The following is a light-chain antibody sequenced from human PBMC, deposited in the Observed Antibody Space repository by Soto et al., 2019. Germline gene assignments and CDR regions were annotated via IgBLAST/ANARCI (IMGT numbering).Light chain of an antibody. Sequence: QSALTQLPSASASLGASVKLTCTLSSGHSRYAIAWHQQQPEKGPRYLMKVTSDGSHIKGDGIPDRFSGSSSGAERYLTISSLQSEDEADYYCQTWGTGIVVFGGGTKLTVL. CDR1: SGHSRYA. J-gene: IGLJ2*01. CDR2: VTSDGSH. CDR3: QTWGTGIVV. V-gene: IGLV4-69*01.